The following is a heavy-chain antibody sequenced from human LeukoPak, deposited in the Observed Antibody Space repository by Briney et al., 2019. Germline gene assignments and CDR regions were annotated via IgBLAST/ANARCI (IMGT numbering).Heavy chain of an antibody. Sequence: SETLSLTCTVSGSSISSYYWSWIRQPAGKGLEWIGRIFSSGSTNYNPSLKTRVTMSVDTSKNQFSLRLSSVTAADTAVYYCARDRGTTFDYWGQGTLVTVSS. V-gene: IGHV4-4*07. CDR1: GSSISSYY. J-gene: IGHJ4*02. CDR3: ARDRGTTFDY. D-gene: IGHD1-14*01. CDR2: IFSSGST.